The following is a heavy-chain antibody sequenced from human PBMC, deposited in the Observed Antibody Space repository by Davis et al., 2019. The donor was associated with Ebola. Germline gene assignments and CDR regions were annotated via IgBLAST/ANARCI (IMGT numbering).Heavy chain of an antibody. CDR1: GYTFTSHG. Sequence: ASVKVSCKASGYTFTSHGITWVRQAPGQGLEWMGWMNPHNGNTNYAQNVQGRVIMTSDTATTTAYMEVGSLRSDDTAVYYCARAQFPTTSDHWGQGTLVTVSS. CDR2: MNPHNGNT. CDR3: ARAQFPTTSDH. D-gene: IGHD1-1*01. V-gene: IGHV1-18*04. J-gene: IGHJ4*02.